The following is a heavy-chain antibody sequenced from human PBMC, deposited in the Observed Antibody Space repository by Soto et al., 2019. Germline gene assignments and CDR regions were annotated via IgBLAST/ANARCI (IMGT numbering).Heavy chain of an antibody. CDR3: ARGHRTNWGSETLFDY. D-gene: IGHD7-27*01. CDR2: IGTAGDP. V-gene: IGHV3-13*05. CDR1: GFTFSSYD. J-gene: IGHJ4*02. Sequence: GGSLRLSCAASGFTFSSYDMHWVRQATGKGLEWVSAIGTAGDPYYPGSVKGRFTISRENAKNSLYLQMNSRRAGDTAVYYCARGHRTNWGSETLFDYWGQGTLVTVSS.